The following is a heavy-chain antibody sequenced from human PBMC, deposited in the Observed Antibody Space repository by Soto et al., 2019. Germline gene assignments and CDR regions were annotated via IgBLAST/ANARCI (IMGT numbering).Heavy chain of an antibody. Sequence: QAQLQQSGPRLVRPSQTLSLTCAISGDSVSIKSAAWNRIRQSPSRGLEWLGRTYYRSKWYYDYADSVKSRITINSDTSKNQFSLQLNSVTPEDTAVYYCARDPGYSLDYWGQGTLVTVSS. CDR1: GDSVSIKSAA. D-gene: IGHD5-18*01. J-gene: IGHJ4*02. V-gene: IGHV6-1*01. CDR2: TYYRSKWYY. CDR3: ARDPGYSLDY.